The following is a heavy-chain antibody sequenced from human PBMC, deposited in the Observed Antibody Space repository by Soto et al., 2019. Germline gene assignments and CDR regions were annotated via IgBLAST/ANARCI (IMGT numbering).Heavy chain of an antibody. V-gene: IGHV3-30*18. CDR1: GFTFSSYG. J-gene: IGHJ6*02. Sequence: QVQLVESGGGVVQPGRSLRLSCAASGFTFSSYGMHWVLQAPGKGLEWVAVISYDESNKYYADSVKSRFTISRDNSKNKLYLQMNSLRAEYTAVYYCAKGLAIVLVPAAMNDHYGMDVWGQGPTVTVSS. CDR3: AKGLAIVLVPAAMNDHYGMDV. CDR2: ISYDESNK. D-gene: IGHD2-2*01.